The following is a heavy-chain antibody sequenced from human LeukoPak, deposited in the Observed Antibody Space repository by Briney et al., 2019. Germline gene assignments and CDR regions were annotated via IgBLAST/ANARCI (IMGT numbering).Heavy chain of an antibody. D-gene: IGHD3-3*02. CDR3: ARLVLPSLDFDY. V-gene: IGHV3-20*01. CDR2: INWNGGST. J-gene: IGHJ4*02. CDR1: GFTLTDHD. Sequence: GGSLTLSCAASGFTLTDHDINWVRQAPGKGLEWVSGINWNGGSTGYADSVKGQFTISRDNAKNSLYLQMNSLRAEDTALYHCARLVLPSLDFDYWGQGTLVTVSS.